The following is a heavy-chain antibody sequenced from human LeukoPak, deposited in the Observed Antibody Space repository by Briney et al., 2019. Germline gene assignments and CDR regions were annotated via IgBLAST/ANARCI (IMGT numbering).Heavy chain of an antibody. CDR3: ARSQYSSSWFYRTPFDY. D-gene: IGHD6-13*01. J-gene: IGHJ4*02. CDR2: IRYDGSNK. V-gene: IGHV3-30*02. Sequence: GGSLRLSCAASGFTFSSYGMHWVRQAPGKGLEWVAFIRYDGSNKYYADSVKGRFTISRDNAKNSLYLQMNSLRAEDTAVYYCARSQYSSSWFYRTPFDYWGQGTLVTVSS. CDR1: GFTFSSYG.